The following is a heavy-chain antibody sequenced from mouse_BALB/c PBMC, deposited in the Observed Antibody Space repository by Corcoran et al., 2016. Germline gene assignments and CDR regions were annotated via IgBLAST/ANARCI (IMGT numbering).Heavy chain of an antibody. Sequence: QIQLVQSGPELKKPGETVKISCKASGYTFTNYGMNWVKQAPGKGLKWMGWINTYTGEPTYADDFKGRFAFSLETSASTAYLQINNLKNEDMATYFCASYYGSSFAYWGQGTQVTVSA. CDR2: INTYTGEP. V-gene: IGHV9-1*02. CDR1: GYTFTNYG. D-gene: IGHD1-1*01. CDR3: ASYYGSSFAY. J-gene: IGHJ3*01.